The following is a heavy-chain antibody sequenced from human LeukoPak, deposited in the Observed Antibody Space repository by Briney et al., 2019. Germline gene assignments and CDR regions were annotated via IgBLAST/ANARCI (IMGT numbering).Heavy chain of an antibody. Sequence: GGSLRLSCAASGFTFSSYAMSWDRQAPGKGLEWVSAISGSGGSTYYADSVKGRFTISRDNSKNTLYLQMNSLRAEDTAVYYCAKDGLNQDIVVVPATDAFDIWGQGTMVTVSS. D-gene: IGHD2-2*01. CDR1: GFTFSSYA. J-gene: IGHJ3*02. V-gene: IGHV3-23*01. CDR3: AKDGLNQDIVVVPATDAFDI. CDR2: ISGSGGST.